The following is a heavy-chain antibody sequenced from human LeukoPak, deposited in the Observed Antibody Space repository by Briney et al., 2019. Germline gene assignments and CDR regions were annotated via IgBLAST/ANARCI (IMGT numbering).Heavy chain of an antibody. CDR3: ARYGPDYDFWSGYFGSHYYYYMDV. CDR2: INHSGST. V-gene: IGHV4-34*01. Sequence: PSETLSLTCNVSGFSLTIGYFWGWIRQPPGKGLEWIGEINHSGSTNYNPSLKSRVTISVDTSKNQFSLKLSSVTAADTAVYYCARYGPDYDFWSGYFGSHYYYYMDVWGKGTTVTVSS. D-gene: IGHD3-3*01. J-gene: IGHJ6*03. CDR1: GFSLTIGYF.